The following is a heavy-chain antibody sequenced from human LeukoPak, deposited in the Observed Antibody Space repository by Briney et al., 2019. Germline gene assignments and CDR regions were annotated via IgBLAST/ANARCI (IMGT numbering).Heavy chain of an antibody. CDR1: GFTVSSNY. V-gene: IGHV3-66*01. J-gene: IGHJ4*02. Sequence: GGSLRLSCAASGFTVSSNYMSWVRQAPGKGLEWVSVIYSGGSIYYADSVKGRFTISRDNSKNTLYLQMNSLRAEDTAVYYCAREESAAGPFDYWGQGTLVTVSS. D-gene: IGHD6-13*01. CDR2: IYSGGSI. CDR3: AREESAAGPFDY.